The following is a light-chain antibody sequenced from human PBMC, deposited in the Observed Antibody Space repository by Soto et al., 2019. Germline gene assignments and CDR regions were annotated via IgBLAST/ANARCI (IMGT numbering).Light chain of an antibody. CDR2: AAS. CDR1: QDISNE. J-gene: IGKJ1*01. Sequence: DIQMTQSPPSLSASIGDRVTITCRASQDISNELVWYQQKPGKAPKLLIYAASTLQSGVPSRFSGSGSGTDFTLTVSSLQPEDVATYYCQKYRSWEFGQGTKVEIK. V-gene: IGKV1-27*01. CDR3: QKYRSWE.